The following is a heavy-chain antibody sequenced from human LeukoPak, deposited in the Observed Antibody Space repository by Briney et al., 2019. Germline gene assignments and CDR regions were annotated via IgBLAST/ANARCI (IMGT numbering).Heavy chain of an antibody. CDR1: VFTFSSYA. J-gene: IGHJ4*02. V-gene: IGHV3-23*01. Sequence: GGSLRLSCAASVFTFSSYAMSWVRQAPGKGLEWVSAISGSGGSTYYADSVKGRFTISRDSSTSTLYLQMNSLRAEDTAVYYCAKDRYYDSSGYPGDYWGQGSLVTVSS. CDR2: ISGSGGST. CDR3: AKDRYYDSSGYPGDY. D-gene: IGHD3-22*01.